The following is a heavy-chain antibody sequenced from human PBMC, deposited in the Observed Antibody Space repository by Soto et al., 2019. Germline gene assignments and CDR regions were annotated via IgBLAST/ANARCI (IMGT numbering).Heavy chain of an antibody. J-gene: IGHJ4*02. CDR2: ISSSSSYI. Sequence: VGSLRLSCAASGFTFSSYSMNWVRHAPGKGLEWVSSISSSSSYIYYADSVKGRFTISRDNAKNSLYLQMNSLRAEDTAVYYSARDGITGTNWGFDWWGQGTLVTVSS. CDR3: ARDGITGTNWGFDW. V-gene: IGHV3-21*01. D-gene: IGHD1-7*01. CDR1: GFTFSSYS.